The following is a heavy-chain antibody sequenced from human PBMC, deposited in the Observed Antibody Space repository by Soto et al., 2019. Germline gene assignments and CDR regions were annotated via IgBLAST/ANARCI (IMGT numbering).Heavy chain of an antibody. Sequence: SETLSLTCAVSGVTIISGGYSWSWIRQPPGKGLEWIGYIYYSGSTNYNPSLKSRVTISVDTSKNQFSLKLSSVTAADTAVYYCARPHGGSSGWDNWFDPWGQGTLVTVSS. CDR2: IYYSGST. CDR1: GVTIISGGYS. V-gene: IGHV4-61*08. D-gene: IGHD6-25*01. J-gene: IGHJ5*02. CDR3: ARPHGGSSGWDNWFDP.